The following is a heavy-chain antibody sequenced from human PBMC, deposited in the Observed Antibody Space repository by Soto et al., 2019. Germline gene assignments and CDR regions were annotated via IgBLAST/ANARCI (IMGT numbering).Heavy chain of an antibody. CDR2: IYYSGST. D-gene: IGHD3-3*01. J-gene: IGHJ6*02. Sequence: SETLSLTCTVSGGSISSSSYYWGWIRKPPGKGLEWIGSIYYSGSTYYNPSLKSRVTISVDTSKNQFSLKLSSVTAADTAVYYCARHGQTHYYDFWSGYLDYYGMDVWGQGTTVTVSS. CDR1: GGSISSSSYY. CDR3: ARHGQTHYYDFWSGYLDYYGMDV. V-gene: IGHV4-39*01.